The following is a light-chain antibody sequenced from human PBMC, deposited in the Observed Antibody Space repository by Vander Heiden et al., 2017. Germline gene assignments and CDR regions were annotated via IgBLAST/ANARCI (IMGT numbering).Light chain of an antibody. J-gene: IGLJ2*01. CDR1: ISHIGNNY. CDR3: GTWDSSLSAVV. Sequence: QSVLTQPPSVSAATGQKVTISCSGSISHIGNNYVSWYQQLPGTAPKLLIYDNNKRPSGIPDRFSGSKSGTSATLGITGLQTGDEADYYCGTWDSSLSAVVFGGGTKLTVL. CDR2: DNN. V-gene: IGLV1-51*01.